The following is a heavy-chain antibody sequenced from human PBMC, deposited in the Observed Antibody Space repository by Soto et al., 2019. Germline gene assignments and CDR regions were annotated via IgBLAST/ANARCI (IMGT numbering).Heavy chain of an antibody. D-gene: IGHD5-18*01. Sequence: GASVKVSGKASGYTFTRYGISCVLQSPGQGLEWMGWISAYNGNTNYAQKLQGRVTMTTDTSTSTAYMELRSLRSDDTAVYYCARDMRYGYYFDYWGQGTLVTVSS. V-gene: IGHV1-18*01. CDR2: ISAYNGNT. J-gene: IGHJ4*02. CDR1: GYTFTRYG. CDR3: ARDMRYGYYFDY.